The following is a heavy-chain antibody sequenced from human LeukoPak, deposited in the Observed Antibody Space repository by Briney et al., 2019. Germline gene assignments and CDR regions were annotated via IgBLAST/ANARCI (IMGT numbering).Heavy chain of an antibody. J-gene: IGHJ4*02. CDR3: ARGSPLMAVAGSYVY. CDR2: IKQGGSEK. CDR1: GFTFSSYW. D-gene: IGHD6-19*01. V-gene: IGHV3-7*01. Sequence: GGSLRLSCAASGFTFSSYWMSWVRQAPGKGLEWVANIKQGGSEKYYADSVKGRFNISRDNAKNSLFLQMNSLRAEDTAVYYCARGSPLMAVAGSYVYWGRGALVTVSS.